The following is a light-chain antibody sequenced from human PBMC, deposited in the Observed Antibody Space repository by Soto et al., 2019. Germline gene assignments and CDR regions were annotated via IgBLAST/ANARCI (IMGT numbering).Light chain of an antibody. V-gene: IGKV3-20*01. Sequence: EIVLTQSPGSLSLSPGERATLSCRASHIVPSTYLVWYQHKPGQPPRVLIYGASNRVTGIPDRFSGSGSGTDFTLTISRLEPEDLALYFCQQCAISPWTFGQGTKVEIK. CDR3: QQCAISPWT. CDR2: GAS. CDR1: HIVPSTY. J-gene: IGKJ1*01.